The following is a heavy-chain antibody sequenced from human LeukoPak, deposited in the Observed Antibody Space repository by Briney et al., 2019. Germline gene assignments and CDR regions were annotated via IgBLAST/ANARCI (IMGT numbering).Heavy chain of an antibody. CDR3: AKDFHDSSGSRYDY. Sequence: GGSLRLSCIASGFAFSSYAMSWVRQAPGVGLEWVSAIDGGGGRTWHADSVRGRFTISRDNSKNTLFMQMNSLRAEDTAVYYCAKDFHDSSGSRYDYWGQGTLVTVSS. CDR2: IDGGGGRT. D-gene: IGHD3-22*01. V-gene: IGHV3-23*01. J-gene: IGHJ4*02. CDR1: GFAFSSYA.